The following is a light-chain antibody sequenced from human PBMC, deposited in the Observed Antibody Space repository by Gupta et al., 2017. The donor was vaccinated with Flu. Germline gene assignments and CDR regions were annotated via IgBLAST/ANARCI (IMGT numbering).Light chain of an antibody. Sequence: SHSRGDKYGNKYLKWFEQKPDHSPRRLIYKGSNRDCGVPDRFSGSGWGTDFTLKISGGEAEDVGVYYCKQEKHWLFPFGQGTQMDIK. CDR2: KGS. CDR3: KQEKHWLFP. CDR1: HSRGDKYGNKY. J-gene: IGKJ2*01. V-gene: IGKV2-30*01.